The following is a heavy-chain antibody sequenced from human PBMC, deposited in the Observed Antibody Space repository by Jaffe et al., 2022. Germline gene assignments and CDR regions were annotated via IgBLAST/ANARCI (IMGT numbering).Heavy chain of an antibody. D-gene: IGHD2-15*01. J-gene: IGHJ3*02. CDR3: AKGVVAARRYAFDI. Sequence: EVQLVESGGGLVQPGRSLRLSCAASGFTFDDYAMHWVRQAPGKGLEWVSGISWNSGSIGYADSVKGRFTISRDNAKNSLYLQMNSLRAEDTALYYCAKGVVAARRYAFDIWGQGTMVTVSS. V-gene: IGHV3-9*01. CDR2: ISWNSGSI. CDR1: GFTFDDYA.